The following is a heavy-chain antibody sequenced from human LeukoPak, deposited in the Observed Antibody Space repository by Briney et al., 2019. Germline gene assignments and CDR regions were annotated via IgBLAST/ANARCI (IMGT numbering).Heavy chain of an antibody. Sequence: SGGSLRLSCAASGFTFSSYSMNWVRQAPGKGLEWVSSISSSSSYIYYADSVKGRFTISRDNAKNSLYLQMNSLRAEDTAVYYCVRARADYGDNRDWFDPWGQGILVTVSS. J-gene: IGHJ5*02. CDR1: GFTFSSYS. CDR2: ISSSSSYI. CDR3: VRARADYGDNRDWFDP. V-gene: IGHV3-21*01. D-gene: IGHD4-23*01.